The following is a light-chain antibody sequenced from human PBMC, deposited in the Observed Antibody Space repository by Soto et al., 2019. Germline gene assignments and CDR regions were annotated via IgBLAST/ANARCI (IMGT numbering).Light chain of an antibody. CDR1: HSVSSN. CDR2: GAS. Sequence: EIVMTQSPATLSVSPGERATLSCRASHSVSSNLAWYQQKPGQAPRLLIYGASTRATGIPARFSGSGSGTDFTLTISSLEPEDFAVYYCQQYGSSAPTTFGQGTKVDIK. CDR3: QQYGSSAPTT. J-gene: IGKJ1*01. V-gene: IGKV3-15*01.